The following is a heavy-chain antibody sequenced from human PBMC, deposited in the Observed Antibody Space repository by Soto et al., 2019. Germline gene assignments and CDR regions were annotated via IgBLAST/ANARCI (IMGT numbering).Heavy chain of an antibody. J-gene: IGHJ4*02. V-gene: IGHV3-21*01. D-gene: IGHD3-22*01. CDR3: ATDTYYYDSSGSY. CDR1: GFTFSSYS. CDR2: ISSSSSYI. Sequence: NPGGSLRLSCAASGFTFSSYSMNWVRQAPGKGLEWVSSISSSSSYIYYADSVKGRFTISRDNAKNSLYLQMNSLRAEDTAVYYCATDTYYYDSSGSYWGQGTLVTVSS.